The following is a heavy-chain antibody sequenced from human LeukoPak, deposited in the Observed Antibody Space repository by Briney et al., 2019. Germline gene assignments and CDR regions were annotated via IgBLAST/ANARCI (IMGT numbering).Heavy chain of an antibody. CDR3: ARDREAVADWGYDWFDP. V-gene: IGHV4-4*07. J-gene: IGHJ5*02. CDR1: GGSISSYY. D-gene: IGHD7-27*01. Sequence: PSETLSLTCSVPGGSISSYYWSWIRQPAGKALEWIGRIYTSGSANYNPSLKSRVTMSVDTSKNQFSLKVTSVTAADTAVYYCARDREAVADWGYDWFDPWGQGILVTVSS. CDR2: IYTSGSA.